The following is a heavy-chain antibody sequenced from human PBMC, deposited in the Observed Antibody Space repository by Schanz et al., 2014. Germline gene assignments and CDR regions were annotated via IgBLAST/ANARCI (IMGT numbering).Heavy chain of an antibody. V-gene: IGHV3-30*18. Sequence: VQLLESGGGLVQPGGSLRLSCAASGFMFSSYGMHWVRQAPGKGLEWVGVISYDGSKKSYADSVKGRFTISRDNSKNTLYLQMNSLRPEDTAVYYCAKSDAFDIWGQGTMVTVSS. CDR1: GFMFSSYG. CDR2: ISYDGSKK. CDR3: AKSDAFDI. J-gene: IGHJ3*02.